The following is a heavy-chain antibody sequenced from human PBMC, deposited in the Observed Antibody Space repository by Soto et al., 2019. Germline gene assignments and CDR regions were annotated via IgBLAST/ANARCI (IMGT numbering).Heavy chain of an antibody. J-gene: IGHJ4*02. CDR1: CYTFTSYG. V-gene: IGHV1-18*04. CDR2: ISAYNGNT. CDR3: ARVAAGSWRSGYYLFDY. D-gene: IGHD3-3*01. Sequence: SVKVSDKTSCYTFTSYGISWVRQAPGQGLEWMGWISAYNGNTNYAQKLQGRVTMTTDTSTSTAYMELRSLRSDDTAVYYCARVAAGSWRSGYYLFDYWGQGTLVTVSS.